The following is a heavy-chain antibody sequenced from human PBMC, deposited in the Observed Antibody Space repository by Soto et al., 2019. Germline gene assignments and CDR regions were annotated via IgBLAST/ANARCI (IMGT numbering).Heavy chain of an antibody. J-gene: IGHJ4*02. CDR1: GFSVSSNS. CDR2: IYSGGST. CDR3: AYAHGYY. D-gene: IGHD2-2*01. Sequence: GSLRLSGAASGFSVSSNSMTWVRQAPGKGLEGVSVIYSGGSTDYADSVKGRFTISRENSKNTLYLQMNSLRAEDTAVYYCAYAHGYYWGQGTLVTVSS. V-gene: IGHV3-53*01.